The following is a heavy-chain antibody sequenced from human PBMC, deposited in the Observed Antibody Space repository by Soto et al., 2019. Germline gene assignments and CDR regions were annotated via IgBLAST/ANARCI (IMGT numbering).Heavy chain of an antibody. CDR2: IYHSGST. J-gene: IGHJ4*02. D-gene: IGHD1-7*01. V-gene: IGHV4-38-2*01. CDR3: AQEELRYFDY. Sequence: SETLSLTCAVSGYSISSGYYWGWIRQPPGKGLEWIGSIYHSGSTYYNPSLKSRVTLSVDTSKNQFSLKLSSVTAADTAVYYCAQEELRYFDYWGQGTLVTVSS. CDR1: GYSISSGYY.